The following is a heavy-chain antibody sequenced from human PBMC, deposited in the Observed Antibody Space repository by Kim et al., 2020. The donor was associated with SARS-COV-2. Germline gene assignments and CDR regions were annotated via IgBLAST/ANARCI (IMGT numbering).Heavy chain of an antibody. V-gene: IGHV4-34*01. CDR2: INHSGST. CDR1: GGSFSGYY. CDR3: ARWYGMDV. J-gene: IGHJ6*02. Sequence: SETLSLTCAVYGGSFSGYYWSWIRQPPGKGLEWIGEINHSGSTNYNPSLKSRVTISVDTSKNQFSLKLSSVTAADTAVYYCARWYGMDVWGQGTTVTVSS.